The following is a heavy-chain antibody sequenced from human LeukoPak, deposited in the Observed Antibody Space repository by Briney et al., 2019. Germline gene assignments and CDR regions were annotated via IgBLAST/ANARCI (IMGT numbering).Heavy chain of an antibody. CDR1: VYTFTCYY. Sequence: GASVKVSCKASVYTFTCYYMHWVRQAPGQGLEWMGWINPNSGGTNYAQKFQGRVTMTRDTSISTVYMELSRLRSDDTAVYYCAGDWPARGYSYDYYFDYWGQGTLVTVSS. D-gene: IGHD5-18*01. V-gene: IGHV1-2*02. J-gene: IGHJ4*02. CDR2: INPNSGGT. CDR3: AGDWPARGYSYDYYFDY.